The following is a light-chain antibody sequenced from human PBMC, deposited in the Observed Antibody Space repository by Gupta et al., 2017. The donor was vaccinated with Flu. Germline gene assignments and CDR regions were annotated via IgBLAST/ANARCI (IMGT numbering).Light chain of an antibody. CDR1: QSVSSS. Sequence: GERATLSCRASQSVSSSLAWYQQKPGQPPRLLIYGASTRATGIPARFSGSGSGTEFTLTISSLQSEDFAVYYCQQYNYWPGTFGQGTRWKSN. CDR3: QQYNYWPGT. J-gene: IGKJ1*01. V-gene: IGKV3-15*01. CDR2: GAS.